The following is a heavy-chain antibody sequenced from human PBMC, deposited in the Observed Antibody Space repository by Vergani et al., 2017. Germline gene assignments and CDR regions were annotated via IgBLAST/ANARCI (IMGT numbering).Heavy chain of an antibody. J-gene: IGHJ6*03. CDR1: GFTVSNAW. CDR3: TTAPSHLLWFGRGYYYYMDV. Sequence: EVQLVESGGGLVKPGGSLRLSCAASGFTVSNAWMSWVRQAPGKGLEWVGRIKSKTDGGTTDYAAPVKGRFTISRDDSKNTLYLQMNSLKTEDTAVYYCTTAPSHLLWFGRGYYYYMDVWGKGTTVTVSS. D-gene: IGHD3-10*01. V-gene: IGHV3-15*01. CDR2: IKSKTDGGTT.